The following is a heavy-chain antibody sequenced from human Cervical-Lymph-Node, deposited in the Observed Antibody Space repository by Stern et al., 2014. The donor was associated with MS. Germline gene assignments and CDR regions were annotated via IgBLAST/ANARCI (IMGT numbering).Heavy chain of an antibody. CDR2: ISHDGSNK. CDR3: VRTESFYYYDGMDV. CDR1: GSTFSKSA. Sequence: VQLVQSGGGVVPPGRSLRLSCADSGSTFSKSAMHWVRQAPGKELEWVAVISHDGSNKQYGDSVKGRLAISRDNSRNTLSLEIYSLRAEDTAVYYCVRTESFYYYDGMDVGGHGTTVIVSS. V-gene: IGHV3-30*09. J-gene: IGHJ6*02.